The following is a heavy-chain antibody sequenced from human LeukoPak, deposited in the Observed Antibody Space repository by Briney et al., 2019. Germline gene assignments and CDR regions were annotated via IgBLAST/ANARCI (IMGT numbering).Heavy chain of an antibody. V-gene: IGHV3-21*01. CDR3: ARAPKAVVPAAIGTYSDY. Sequence: PGGSLRLSCAASGFTFSSYSMNWVRQAPGKGLEWVSSISSSSSYIYYADSVKGRFTISRDNAKNSLYLQMNSLRAEDTAVYYCARAPKAVVPAAIGTYSDYWGQGTLVTVSS. CDR1: GFTFSSYS. J-gene: IGHJ4*02. CDR2: ISSSSSYI. D-gene: IGHD2-2*01.